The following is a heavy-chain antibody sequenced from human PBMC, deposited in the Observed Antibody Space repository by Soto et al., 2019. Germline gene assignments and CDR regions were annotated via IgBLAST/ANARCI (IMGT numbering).Heavy chain of an antibody. D-gene: IGHD6-19*01. Sequence: SETLSLTCTVSGGSISSSSYYWGWIRQPPGKGLEWIGSIYYSGSTYYNPSLKSRVTISVDTSKNQFSLKLSSVTAADTAVYYCAKGIAVAGRLYYYGMDVWGQGTTVTVSS. CDR3: AKGIAVAGRLYYYGMDV. CDR1: GGSISSSSYY. V-gene: IGHV4-39*01. CDR2: IYYSGST. J-gene: IGHJ6*02.